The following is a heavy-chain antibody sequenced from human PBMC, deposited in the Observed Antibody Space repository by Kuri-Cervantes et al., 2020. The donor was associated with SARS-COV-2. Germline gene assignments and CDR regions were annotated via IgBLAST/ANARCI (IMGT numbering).Heavy chain of an antibody. CDR3: ASSIAAAGWDAFDI. CDR2: IIPILGTA. V-gene: IGHV1-69*04. D-gene: IGHD6-13*01. J-gene: IGHJ3*02. CDR1: GGTFSSYA. Sequence: SVKVSCKASGGTFSSYAISWVRQAPGQGLEWMGRIIPILGTANYAKKFQGRVTITADKSTSTAYMELSSLRSEDTAVYYCASSIAAAGWDAFDIWGQGTMVTVSS.